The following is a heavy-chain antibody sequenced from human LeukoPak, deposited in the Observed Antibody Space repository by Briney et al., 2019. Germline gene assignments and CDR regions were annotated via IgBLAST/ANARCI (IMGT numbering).Heavy chain of an antibody. V-gene: IGHV3-23*01. J-gene: IGHJ4*02. CDR3: ASQSFGLFEY. CDR2: ISGSGGST. Sequence: GGSLRLSCAASGFTFSSYGMSWVRQAPGKGLEWVSAISGSGGSTYYADSVKGRFTISRDNAKNSLYLQMNSLRAEDTAVYYCASQSFGLFEYWGQGTLVTVSS. D-gene: IGHD3-16*01. CDR1: GFTFSSYG.